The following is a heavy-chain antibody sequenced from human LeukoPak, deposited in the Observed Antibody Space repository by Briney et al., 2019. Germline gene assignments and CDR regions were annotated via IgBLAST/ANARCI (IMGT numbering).Heavy chain of an antibody. CDR3: ARDSLSDLELDY. V-gene: IGHV3-53*01. CDR1: GFTVISNY. D-gene: IGHD3-3*01. CDR2: IYSDGSI. J-gene: IGHJ4*02. Sequence: GGSLRLSCVASGFTVISNYMSWVRQAPGKGLEWVSVIYSDGSIHYTDSVKGRFTISRDNSRNTVFLQMNSLRADDTAVYYCARDSLSDLELDYWGQGTLVTVSP.